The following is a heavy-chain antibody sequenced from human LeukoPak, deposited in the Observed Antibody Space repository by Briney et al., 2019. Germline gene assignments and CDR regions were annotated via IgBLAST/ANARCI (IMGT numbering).Heavy chain of an antibody. CDR1: GFTFSSYA. V-gene: IGHV3-23*01. Sequence: PGGSLRLSCAASGFTFSSYAMSWVRQAPGRGLEWVSSISGSGGSTNYADSVKGRFTISRDNSENTLYLQMNSLRAEDTAVYYCAKGCGGACYYFDPWGQGTLVTVSS. CDR3: AKGCGGACYYFDP. D-gene: IGHD2-21*02. J-gene: IGHJ5*02. CDR2: ISGSGGST.